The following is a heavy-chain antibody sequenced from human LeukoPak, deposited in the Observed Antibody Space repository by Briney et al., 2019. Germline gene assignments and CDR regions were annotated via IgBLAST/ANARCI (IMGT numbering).Heavy chain of an antibody. Sequence: PSETLSLTCAVYGGSFSGYYWSWIRQPPGKGLEWIGEINHSGSTNYNPSLKSRVTISVDTSKNQFSLKLSSVTAADTAVYYCARVGPHDAFDIWGQGTMVTVSS. CDR3: ARVGPHDAFDI. CDR1: GGSFSGYY. J-gene: IGHJ3*02. V-gene: IGHV4-34*01. CDR2: INHSGST.